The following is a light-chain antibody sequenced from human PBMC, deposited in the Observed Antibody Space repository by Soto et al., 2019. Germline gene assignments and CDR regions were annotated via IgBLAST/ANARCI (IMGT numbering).Light chain of an antibody. J-gene: IGKJ1*01. CDR3: QQLNSYPRT. Sequence: DIQLTQSPSFLSASVGDRVTITCRASQGISSYLAWYQQKPGEAPKLLIYAASTLQSGVPSRFSGSGSGTEFTLPISSLQHEDFATYYCQQLNSYPRTFGQGTKVEIK. CDR1: QGISSY. V-gene: IGKV1-9*01. CDR2: AAS.